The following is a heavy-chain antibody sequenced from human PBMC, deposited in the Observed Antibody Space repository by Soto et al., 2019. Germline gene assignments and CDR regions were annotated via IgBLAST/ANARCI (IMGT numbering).Heavy chain of an antibody. CDR2: ISGSGGST. Sequence: EVQLLDSGGGLVQPGGSLRLSCAASGFTFSSYAMSWVRQAPGKGLEWVSGISGSGGSTYYADPVRGRFTISRDKSKNTLYLQMNSLRAEDTAVYYCAKRGSDSSSWSDLYYFDSWGQGTLVTVSS. D-gene: IGHD3-22*01. CDR1: GFTFSSYA. J-gene: IGHJ4*02. V-gene: IGHV3-23*01. CDR3: AKRGSDSSSWSDLYYFDS.